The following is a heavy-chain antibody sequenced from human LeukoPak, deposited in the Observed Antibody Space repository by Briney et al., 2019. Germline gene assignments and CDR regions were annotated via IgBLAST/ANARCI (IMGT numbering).Heavy chain of an antibody. D-gene: IGHD5-18*01. CDR2: INPNSGGT. CDR3: ARTHADGYSYGYYFDY. Sequence: ASVKVSCKASGYTFTGYYMHWVRQAPGQGLEWMGWINPNSGGTNYAQKFQGRVTMTRDTSISTAYMELSRLRSDDTAVYYCARTHADGYSYGYYFDYWGQGTLVTVSS. V-gene: IGHV1-2*02. CDR1: GYTFTGYY. J-gene: IGHJ4*02.